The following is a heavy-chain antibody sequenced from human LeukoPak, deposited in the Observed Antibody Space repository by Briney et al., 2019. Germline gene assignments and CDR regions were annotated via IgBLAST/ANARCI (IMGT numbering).Heavy chain of an antibody. V-gene: IGHV3-30*04. CDR2: ISYEETSR. CDR3: VRDSVRQLDVSPYQHFDI. J-gene: IGHJ3*02. CDR1: GFAFSRYS. D-gene: IGHD1-1*01. Sequence: PGGSLRLSGAASGFAFSRYSIRWVRQTPGKGLEWLAVISYEETSRFYADAVQGRFTISRDNSKDTLFLEMSSLRPEDTAFYSVVRDSVRQLDVSPYQHFDIWGQGTMVIVSS.